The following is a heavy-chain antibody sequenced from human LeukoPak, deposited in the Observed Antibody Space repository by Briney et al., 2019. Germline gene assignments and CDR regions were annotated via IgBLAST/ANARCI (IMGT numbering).Heavy chain of an antibody. CDR3: ARTRYDYYDSSGYLRRAAFFQH. V-gene: IGHV4-4*02. Sequence: PSGTLSLTCAVSGGSISSSTWWSWVRQPPGKGLEWVGEIYHSGSTNYNPSLKSRVTISVDKSNNHFSLKLTSVTAADTAVYYCARTRYDYYDSSGYLRRAAFFQHWGQGTLVTVSS. CDR2: IYHSGST. CDR1: GGSISSSTW. D-gene: IGHD3-22*01. J-gene: IGHJ1*01.